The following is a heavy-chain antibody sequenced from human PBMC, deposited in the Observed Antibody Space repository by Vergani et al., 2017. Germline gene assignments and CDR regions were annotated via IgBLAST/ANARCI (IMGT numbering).Heavy chain of an antibody. Sequence: EVQLVESGGDLVQPGRSLRLSCTASGFTFGYYAMDWFRQAPGQGLEWVGGIRSKAYGQATIYAASVKGRFTISRDNAKNSVFLQINGLRAEDTAVYYCARGGVVGSTGRTFEFWGQGTMVTVSS. CDR1: GFTFGYYA. CDR2: IRSKAYGQAT. D-gene: IGHD1-26*01. J-gene: IGHJ3*01. CDR3: ARGGVVGSTGRTFEF. V-gene: IGHV3-49*03.